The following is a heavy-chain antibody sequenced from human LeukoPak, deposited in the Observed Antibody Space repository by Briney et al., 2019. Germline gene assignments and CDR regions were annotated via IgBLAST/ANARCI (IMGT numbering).Heavy chain of an antibody. V-gene: IGHV3-23*01. CDR2: ISGSGVGT. D-gene: IGHD5-18*01. Sequence: GGSLRLSCAASGFTFRNSAMSWVRQAPGKGLEWVSTISGSGVGTYYADSVKGRFTISRDNFKNTLYLQMNSLRAEDTALYYCAKDIGHAVTFYYFDYWGQGTLVTVSS. J-gene: IGHJ4*02. CDR3: AKDIGHAVTFYYFDY. CDR1: GFTFRNSA.